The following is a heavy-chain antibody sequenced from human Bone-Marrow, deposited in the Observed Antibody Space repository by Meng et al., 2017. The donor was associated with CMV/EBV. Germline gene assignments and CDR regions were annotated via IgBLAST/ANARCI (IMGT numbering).Heavy chain of an antibody. CDR2: VSYSGST. CDR3: ARHAYSTSSPYYYYGLDV. D-gene: IGHD6-6*01. J-gene: IGHJ6*01. CDR1: GDSINSKIYY. V-gene: IGHV4-39*01. Sequence: GPLRLSCTVSGDSINSKIYYWGWVRQPPGKGLEWIGSVSYSGSTQYNPSLKSRVTISVDTSKNHFSLKLSSVTAADTAIYYCARHAYSTSSPYYYYGLDVWGQGTTVTVSS.